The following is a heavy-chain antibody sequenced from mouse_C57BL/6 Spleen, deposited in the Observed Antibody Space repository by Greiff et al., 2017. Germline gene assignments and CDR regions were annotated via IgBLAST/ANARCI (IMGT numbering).Heavy chain of an antibody. V-gene: IGHV1-20*01. CDR2: INPYNGDT. J-gene: IGHJ4*01. CDR3: ASYSNYGYYYAMDY. CDR1: GYSFTGYF. D-gene: IGHD2-5*01. Sequence: VQLKQSGPELVKPGDSVKISCKASGYSFTGYFMNWVMQSHGKSLEWIGRINPYNGDTFYNQKFKGKATLTVDKSSSTAHMELRSLTSEDSAVYYCASYSNYGYYYAMDYWGQGTSVTVSS.